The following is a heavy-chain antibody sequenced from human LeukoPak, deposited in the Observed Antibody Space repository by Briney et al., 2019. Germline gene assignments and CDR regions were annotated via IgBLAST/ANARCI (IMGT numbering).Heavy chain of an antibody. D-gene: IGHD6-6*01. J-gene: IGHJ5*02. CDR1: GGSIKNPTSY. CDR2: VYHIGTT. Sequence: SETLSLTCTVSGGSIKNPTSYWSWIRQAPGKGLEWIGNVYHIGTTTYNSSLKGRVTISVDTSKNHFSLEMASVTPEDTALYYCARNTSSSPWFDPWGQGTLVIVSS. V-gene: IGHV4-61*03. CDR3: ARNTSSSPWFDP.